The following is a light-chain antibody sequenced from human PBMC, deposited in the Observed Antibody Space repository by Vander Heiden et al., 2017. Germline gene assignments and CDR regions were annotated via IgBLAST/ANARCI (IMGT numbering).Light chain of an antibody. CDR2: EVS. CDR3: CSYAGSSTLV. CDR1: SSDVGSYNL. V-gene: IGLV2-23*02. Sequence: QSDLTQPAPVSGSPGPSITLPCTGTSSDVGSYNLVSWYQQHPGKAPKLMIYEVSKRPSGVSNRFSGSKSGNTASLTISGLQAEDEADYYCCSYAGSSTLVFGGGTKLTVL. J-gene: IGLJ3*02.